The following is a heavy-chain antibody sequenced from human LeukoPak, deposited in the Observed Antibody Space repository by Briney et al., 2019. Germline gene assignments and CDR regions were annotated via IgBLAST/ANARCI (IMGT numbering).Heavy chain of an antibody. CDR1: GFTFSSYS. CDR3: ARVRPSITMIVVGHIDY. CDR2: ISSSSSYI. J-gene: IGHJ4*02. D-gene: IGHD3-22*01. Sequence: GSLRLSCAASGFTFSSYSMNWVRQAPGKGLEWVSSISSSSSYIYYADSVKGRFTISRDNAKNSLYLQMNSLRAEDTAVYYCARVRPSITMIVVGHIDYWGQGTLVTVSS. V-gene: IGHV3-21*01.